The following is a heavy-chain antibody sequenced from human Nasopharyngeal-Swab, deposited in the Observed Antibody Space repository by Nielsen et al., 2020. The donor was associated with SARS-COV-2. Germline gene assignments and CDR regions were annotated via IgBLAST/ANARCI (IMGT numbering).Heavy chain of an antibody. CDR2: INHNERT. V-gene: IGHV4-34*01. Sequence: SETLSPTCSVSGGSFNGFYWNWIRQPPGKGLEWIGEINHNERTNYNPSLKSRVTMPVDTSTNQVSLKLNSLTATDTAVYSCARAGRVGDAYTGLDVWGQGTTVTVSS. J-gene: IGHJ6*02. CDR3: ARAGRVGDAYTGLDV. D-gene: IGHD5-24*01. CDR1: GGSFNGFY.